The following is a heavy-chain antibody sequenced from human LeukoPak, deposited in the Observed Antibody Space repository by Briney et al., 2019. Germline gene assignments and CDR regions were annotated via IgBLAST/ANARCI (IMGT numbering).Heavy chain of an antibody. V-gene: IGHV4-30-2*01. D-gene: IGHD1-1*01. CDR1: GGSISSGGYY. Sequence: SETLSLTCTVSGGSISSGGYYWSWIRQPPGKGLEWIGYIYHSGTTYYNPSLKSRVTISVDRSKNQFSLKLSSVTAADTAVYYCARDHWSTGFDYWGQGTLVTVSS. CDR2: IYHSGTT. J-gene: IGHJ4*02. CDR3: ARDHWSTGFDY.